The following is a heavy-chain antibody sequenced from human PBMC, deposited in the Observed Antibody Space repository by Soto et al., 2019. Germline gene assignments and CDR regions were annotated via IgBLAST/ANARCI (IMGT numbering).Heavy chain of an antibody. D-gene: IGHD4-17*01. CDR3: ARDPTTDYYYGMDV. CDR2: IYYSGST. J-gene: IGHJ6*02. CDR1: GGSISSGDCY. Sequence: SETLSLTCTVSGGSISSGDCYWSWIRQPPGKGLEWIGYIYYSGSTYYNPSLKSRVTISVDTSKNQFSLKLSSVTGADTAVYYCARDPTTDYYYGMDVWAKGPRSPS. V-gene: IGHV4-30-4*01.